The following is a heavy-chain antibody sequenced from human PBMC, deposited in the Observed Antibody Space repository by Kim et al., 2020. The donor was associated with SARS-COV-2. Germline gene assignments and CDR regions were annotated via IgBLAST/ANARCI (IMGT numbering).Heavy chain of an antibody. Sequence: NPSLKSRVTISVDTSKNQFSLQLGSVAAADTTVYYCTKQIRGSGSYAGFWGHGTLVTVSS. CDR3: TKQIRGSGSYAGF. D-gene: IGHD3-10*01. V-gene: IGHV4-39*01. J-gene: IGHJ4*01.